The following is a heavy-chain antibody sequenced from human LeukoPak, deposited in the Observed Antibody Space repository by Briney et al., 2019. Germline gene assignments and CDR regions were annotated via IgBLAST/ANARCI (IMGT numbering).Heavy chain of an antibody. CDR1: GFTFSDYY. CDR2: ISSSGSTI. J-gene: IGHJ6*03. Sequence: PGRSLRLSCAASGFTFSDYYMSWIRQAPGKGLEWVSYISSSGSTIYYADSVKGRFTISRDNAKNSLYLQMNSLRAEDTAVYYCARGKREMATRNTPRWYYMDVWGKGTTVTVSS. CDR3: ARGKREMATRNTPRWYYMDV. V-gene: IGHV3-11*04. D-gene: IGHD5-24*01.